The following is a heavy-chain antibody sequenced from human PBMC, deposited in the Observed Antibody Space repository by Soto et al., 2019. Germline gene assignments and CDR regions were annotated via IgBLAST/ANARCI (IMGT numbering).Heavy chain of an antibody. CDR2: INHSGST. D-gene: IGHD1-7*01. J-gene: IGHJ4*02. CDR3: ARVYLELRSVDY. Sequence: SETLSLTCAVYGGSFSGYYWSWIRQPPGKGLEWIGEINHSGSTNYNPSLKSRVTISVDTSKNQFSLKLSSVTAADTAVYYCARVYLELRSVDYWGQGTLVTVSS. V-gene: IGHV4-34*01. CDR1: GGSFSGYY.